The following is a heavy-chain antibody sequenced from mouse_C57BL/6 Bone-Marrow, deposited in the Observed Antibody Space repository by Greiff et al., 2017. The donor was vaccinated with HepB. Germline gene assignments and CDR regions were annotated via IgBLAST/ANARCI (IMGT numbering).Heavy chain of an antibody. V-gene: IGHV2-5*01. CDR3: VITRYYSSSPHWYFDV. J-gene: IGHJ1*03. Sequence: QVQLQQSGPGLVQPSQSLSITCTVSGFSLTSYGVHWVRQSPGKGLEWLGVIWRGGSTDYNAAFMSRLSITKDNSKSQVFFKMNSLQADDTAIYYWVITRYYSSSPHWYFDVWGTGTTVTVAS. D-gene: IGHD1-1*01. CDR2: IWRGGST. CDR1: GFSLTSYG.